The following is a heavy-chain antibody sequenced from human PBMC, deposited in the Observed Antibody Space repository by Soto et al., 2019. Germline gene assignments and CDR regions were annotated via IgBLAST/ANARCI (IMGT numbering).Heavy chain of an antibody. D-gene: IGHD3-3*02. J-gene: IGHJ3*01. CDR3: ARARLTPCLSTFDF. V-gene: IGHV4-59*01. CDR1: SGSTNENYY. Sequence: PSQTLSLTCTLASGSTNENYYWNWIRQAPGKGLEWIGYVFNTGTTHYNPSLESRVTPSISTCKNQFSLTLTSVAASDTAIYYCARARLTPCLSTFDFWGTGTMVTV. CDR2: VFNTGTT.